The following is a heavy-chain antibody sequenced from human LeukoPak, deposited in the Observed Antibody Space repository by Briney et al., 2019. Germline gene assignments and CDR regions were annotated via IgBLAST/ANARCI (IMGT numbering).Heavy chain of an antibody. CDR3: ARGIAVNGGGSGWPFDY. J-gene: IGHJ4*02. CDR2: ISSSSSYI. V-gene: IGHV3-21*01. D-gene: IGHD6-19*01. Sequence: NPGGSLRLSCAASGFTFSSYSMNWVRQAPGKGLEWVSSISSSSSYIYYADSVKGRFTISRDISKNTLFLQMNTLRADDTAVYFCARGIAVNGGGSGWPFDYWGQGTLVTVSS. CDR1: GFTFSSYS.